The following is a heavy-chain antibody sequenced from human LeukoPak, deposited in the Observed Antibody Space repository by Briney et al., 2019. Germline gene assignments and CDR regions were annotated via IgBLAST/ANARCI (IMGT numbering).Heavy chain of an antibody. V-gene: IGHV1-2*02. CDR3: ARADSYYDSSGYYFYLDY. J-gene: IGHJ4*02. Sequence: ASVKVSCKASGYTFTGYYMHWVRQAPGQGLEWMGWINPNSGGTNYAQKFQGRVTMTRDTSTSTVYMELSSLRSEDTAVYYCARADSYYDSSGYYFYLDYWGQGTLVTVSS. D-gene: IGHD3-22*01. CDR1: GYTFTGYY. CDR2: INPNSGGT.